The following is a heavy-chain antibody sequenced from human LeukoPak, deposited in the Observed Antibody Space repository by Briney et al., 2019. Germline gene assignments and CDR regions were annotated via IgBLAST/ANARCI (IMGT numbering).Heavy chain of an antibody. J-gene: IGHJ4*02. D-gene: IGHD3-16*01. CDR1: GFRLSCYL. CDR3: AKVRRGIGFVY. V-gene: IGHV3-23*01. Sequence: GGSLRHSCAASGFRLSCYLVSWVRQAPGRGLEWVLGISDGGSRTYYADSVKGRFTISRDDSKNTLYLQMNSLRAEDTAVYYGAKVRRGIGFVYGGQGSLVTVSS. CDR2: ISDGGSRT.